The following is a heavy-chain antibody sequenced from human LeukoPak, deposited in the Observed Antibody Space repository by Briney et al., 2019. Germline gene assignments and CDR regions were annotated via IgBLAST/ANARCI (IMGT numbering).Heavy chain of an antibody. CDR2: IYSGGST. V-gene: IGHV3-53*01. D-gene: IGHD3-22*01. Sequence: GESLKISCAASGFTVSSNYMSWVRQAPGKGLEWVSVIYSGGSTYYADSVKGRFTISRDNSKNTLYLQVNSLRAEDTAVYYCARDSGGYSHWGQGTLVTVSS. J-gene: IGHJ4*02. CDR1: GFTVSSNY. CDR3: ARDSGGYSH.